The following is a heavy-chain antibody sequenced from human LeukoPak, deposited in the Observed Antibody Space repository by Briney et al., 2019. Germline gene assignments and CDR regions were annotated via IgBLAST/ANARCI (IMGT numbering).Heavy chain of an antibody. V-gene: IGHV3-49*03. J-gene: IGHJ4*02. CDR1: GFTFDDYA. Sequence: HSGGSLRLSCSASGFTFDDYAVSWFRQAPGKGLEWVGFIRSKAFGGTPEYAASVRGRFTISRDDSKSIAYLQMYSLKTEDTAVDYSTRNTVTVHFDYWSQGTLVTVSS. CDR2: IRSKAFGGTP. CDR3: TRNTVTVHFDY. D-gene: IGHD4-17*01.